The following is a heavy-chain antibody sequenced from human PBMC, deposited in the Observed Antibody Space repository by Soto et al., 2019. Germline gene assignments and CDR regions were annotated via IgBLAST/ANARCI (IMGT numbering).Heavy chain of an antibody. D-gene: IGHD3-9*01. J-gene: IGHJ4*02. V-gene: IGHV3-11*05. CDR1: GFTFSDYY. CDR2: ISSSSTYT. CDR3: ARVFDTYYFDA. Sequence: GGSLRLSCAASGFTFSDYYMSWIRQAPGKGLEWVSYISSSSTYTNYADSVMGRFTISRDNAKNSLYLQMNSLRAEDTAVYYCARVFDTYYFDAWGQGNMVTVSS.